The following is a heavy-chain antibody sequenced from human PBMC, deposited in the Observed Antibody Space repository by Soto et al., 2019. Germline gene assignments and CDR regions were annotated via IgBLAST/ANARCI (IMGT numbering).Heavy chain of an antibody. V-gene: IGHV4-31*03. CDR1: GGSISSGGYY. Sequence: QVQLQESGPGLVKPSQTLSLTCTVSGGSISSGGYYWSWIRQHPGKGLEWIGYIYYNGKTYSNPSLTGRVTISVDRSKNQFSPDLISVTAADTAVYYWARSLPRNKDDIGGYSYFDYWGQGTLLTVSS. J-gene: IGHJ4*02. CDR2: IYYNGKT. CDR3: ARSLPRNKDDIGGYSYFDY. D-gene: IGHD3-22*01.